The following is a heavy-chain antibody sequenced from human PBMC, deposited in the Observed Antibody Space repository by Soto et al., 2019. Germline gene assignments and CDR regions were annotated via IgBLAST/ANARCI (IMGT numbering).Heavy chain of an antibody. CDR3: AHDVVQLAPHV. J-gene: IGHJ6*02. V-gene: IGHV3-33*06. CDR1: GFTFSSYG. D-gene: IGHD5-18*01. CDR2: IWYDGSNK. Sequence: QVQLVESGGGVVQPGRSLRLSCAASGFTFSSYGMHWVRQAPGKGLEWVGVIWYDGSNKNYAVSVKGRFTIPRDNSKNTLYLQMNSLRAEDTAVYYCAHDVVQLAPHVWGHGTTVTVSS.